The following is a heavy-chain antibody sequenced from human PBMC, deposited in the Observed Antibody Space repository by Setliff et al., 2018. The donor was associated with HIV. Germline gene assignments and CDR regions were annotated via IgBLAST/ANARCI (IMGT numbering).Heavy chain of an antibody. D-gene: IGHD5-18*01. CDR3: ARGRGYTYGQDGYLDY. J-gene: IGHJ4*02. CDR2: IYHTGNT. Sequence: SETLSLTCTVSGGTIASGGHHRSWIRQHPGKGLEWIGYIYHTGNTYYNPSLKSRITISLDKSQNHFSLKLSSVTAADTAVYYCARGRGYTYGQDGYLDYWGQGTLVTVSS. V-gene: IGHV4-31*03. CDR1: GGTIASGGHH.